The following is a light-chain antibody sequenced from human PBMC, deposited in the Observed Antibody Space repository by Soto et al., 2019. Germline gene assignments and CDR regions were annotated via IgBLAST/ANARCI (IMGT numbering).Light chain of an antibody. CDR3: AAWDDSLSGHVV. Sequence: QAVVTQPPSASGTPGQRVTIFCSGSSSNIGSNYVYWYQQLPGTAPKLLIHRNNQRPSGVPDRFSGSRSGTSASLAISGLRSEDEADYYCAAWDDSLSGHVVFGGGTKLTVL. CDR1: SSNIGSNY. CDR2: RNN. V-gene: IGLV1-47*01. J-gene: IGLJ2*01.